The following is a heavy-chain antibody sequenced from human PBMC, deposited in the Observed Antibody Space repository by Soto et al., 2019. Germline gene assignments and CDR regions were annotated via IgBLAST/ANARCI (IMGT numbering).Heavy chain of an antibody. CDR1: GYSFTSYW. V-gene: IGHV5-10-1*01. Sequence: PGESLKISCKGSGYSFTSYWISWVRQMPGKGLEWMGRIDPSDSYTNYSPSFQGHVTISADKSISTAYLQWSSLKASDTAMYYCARSPGYSYLYWYFDLWGRGTLVTVSS. CDR2: IDPSDSYT. CDR3: ARSPGYSYLYWYFDL. D-gene: IGHD5-18*01. J-gene: IGHJ2*01.